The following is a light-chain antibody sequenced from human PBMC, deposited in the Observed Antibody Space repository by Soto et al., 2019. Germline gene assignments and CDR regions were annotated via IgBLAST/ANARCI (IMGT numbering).Light chain of an antibody. CDR1: QSIGTW. CDR3: QQFKNYPIT. V-gene: IGKV1-5*01. J-gene: IGKJ5*01. Sequence: DIQLTQSPSTLSASVGDTITITCRASQSIGTWLSWYQHRPGAAPKLLIYAASALHSGVPSRFSGSGSGTDFTLTISSLHPEDFAVYFCQQFKNYPITFGQGTRLEIK. CDR2: AAS.